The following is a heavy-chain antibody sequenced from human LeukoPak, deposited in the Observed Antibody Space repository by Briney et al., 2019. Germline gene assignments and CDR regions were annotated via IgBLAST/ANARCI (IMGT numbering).Heavy chain of an antibody. V-gene: IGHV1-46*01. CDR3: TTGLGASKSVDY. D-gene: IGHD3-16*01. J-gene: IGHJ4*02. Sequence: ASVKVARKASGYTFTGYYMHWVRQAPGQGLEWMGRIIPTVGLTHYAQKFQGRVTIVADKSPSAAYMELNSLRSEDTAMYYCTTGLGASKSVDYWGQGTLVTVSS. CDR1: GYTFTGYY. CDR2: IIPTVGLT.